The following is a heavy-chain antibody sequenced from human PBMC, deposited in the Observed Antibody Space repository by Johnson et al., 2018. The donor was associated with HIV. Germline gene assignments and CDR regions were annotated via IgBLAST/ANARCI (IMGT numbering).Heavy chain of an antibody. Sequence: EVQLVESGGGLVQPGGSLRLSCAASGFTFSSYDMHWVRQATGKGLEWVSAIGTAGDTYYPGSVKGRFTISRENAKNSLYLQLNSLRAVDTAVYYCASGVPFGVDRVGMRTFDIVGQGTMVTVSS. V-gene: IGHV3-13*01. CDR3: ASGVPFGVDRVGMRTFDI. CDR2: IGTAGDT. D-gene: IGHD3-3*01. J-gene: IGHJ3*02. CDR1: GFTFSSYD.